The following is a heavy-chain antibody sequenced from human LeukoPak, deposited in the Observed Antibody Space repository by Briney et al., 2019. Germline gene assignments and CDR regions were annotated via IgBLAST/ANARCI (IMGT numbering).Heavy chain of an antibody. CDR3: ARDLYYYDSSGSRDYYYYYMDV. CDR1: GYTFTSYG. J-gene: IGHJ6*03. CDR2: ISAYNGNT. V-gene: IGHV1-18*01. D-gene: IGHD3-22*01. Sequence: ASVKVSCKASGYTFTSYGISWVRQAPGQGLEWMGWISAYNGNTNYAQKLQGRVTMTTDTSTSTAYMELRSLRSDDTAVYYCARDLYYYDSSGSRDYYYYYMDVWGKGTTVTISS.